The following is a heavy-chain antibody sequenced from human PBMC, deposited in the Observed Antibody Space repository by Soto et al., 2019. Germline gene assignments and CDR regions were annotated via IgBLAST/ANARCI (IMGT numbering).Heavy chain of an antibody. CDR2: IYSGGST. Sequence: GGSLRLSCAASGFTVSSNYMSWVRQAPGKGLEWVSVIYSGGSTYYADSVKGRFTISRDNSKNTLYLQMNSLRAEDTAVYYCARDRAYYDFWSGYETQKNYYYYMDVWGKGTTVTVSS. CDR3: ARDRAYYDFWSGYETQKNYYYYMDV. V-gene: IGHV3-66*01. CDR1: GFTVSSNY. D-gene: IGHD3-3*01. J-gene: IGHJ6*03.